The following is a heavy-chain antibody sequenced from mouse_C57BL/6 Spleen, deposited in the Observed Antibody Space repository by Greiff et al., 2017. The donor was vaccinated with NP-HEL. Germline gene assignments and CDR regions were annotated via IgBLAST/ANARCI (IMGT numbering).Heavy chain of an antibody. CDR1: GFSLTSYG. CDR3: ARNGTAYYAMDY. J-gene: IGHJ4*01. CDR2: IWSGGST. V-gene: IGHV2-2*01. D-gene: IGHD4-1*01. Sequence: VKVVESGPGLVQPSQSLSITCTVSGFSLTSYGVHWVRQSPGKGLEWLGVIWSGGSTDYNAAFISRLSISKDNSKSQVFFKMNSLQADDTAIYYCARNGTAYYAMDYWGQGTSVTVSS.